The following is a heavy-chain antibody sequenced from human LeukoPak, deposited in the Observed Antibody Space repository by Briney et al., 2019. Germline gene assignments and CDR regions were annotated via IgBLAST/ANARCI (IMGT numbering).Heavy chain of an antibody. CDR2: ISSSGSTI. Sequence: GGSLRLSCAASGFTFSDYYMSWIRQAPGKGLEWVSYISSSGSTIYYADSVKGRFTISRDNAKNSLYLQMNSLRAEDTAVYYCAREIRFLEWLPRDYYYGMDVWGQGTTVTVSS. CDR1: GFTFSDYY. V-gene: IGHV3-11*01. J-gene: IGHJ6*02. D-gene: IGHD3-3*01. CDR3: AREIRFLEWLPRDYYYGMDV.